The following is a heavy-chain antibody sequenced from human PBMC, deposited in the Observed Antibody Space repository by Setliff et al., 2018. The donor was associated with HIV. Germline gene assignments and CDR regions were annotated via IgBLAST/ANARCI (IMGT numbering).Heavy chain of an antibody. CDR3: ARETRPGLTRSGFDY. V-gene: IGHV1-2*02. D-gene: IGHD1-1*01. Sequence: ASVKVSCKASGYSFTDYYIHWVRQAPGQGLEWMGWINPNNGGRNYAQRFLGRVTMTTDTSTSTAYMELRSLRSDDTAVYYCARETRPGLTRSGFDYWGQGTLVTVSS. J-gene: IGHJ4*02. CDR2: INPNNGGR. CDR1: GYSFTDYY.